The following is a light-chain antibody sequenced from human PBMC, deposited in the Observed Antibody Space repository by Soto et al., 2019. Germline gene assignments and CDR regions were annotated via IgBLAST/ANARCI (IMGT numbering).Light chain of an antibody. V-gene: IGLV1-51*02. CDR1: SSNIGNNY. J-gene: IGLJ1*01. CDR2: ENN. Sequence: QSVLTQPPSVSAAPGQKVTISCSGSSSNIGNNYVSWYQQLPGTAPKLLIYENNKRPSGIPDRFSGSKSGTSATLGITGLQTGGEADYYCGTWDSSLSAGGYVFGTGTKLTVL. CDR3: GTWDSSLSAGGYV.